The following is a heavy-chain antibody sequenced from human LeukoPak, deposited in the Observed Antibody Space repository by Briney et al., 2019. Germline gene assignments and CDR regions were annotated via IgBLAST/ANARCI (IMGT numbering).Heavy chain of an antibody. D-gene: IGHD3-10*01. Sequence: PSETLSLTCAVYGGSFSGYYWSWIRQPPGKGLEWIGEINHSGSTNYNPSLKSRVTISVDTSKNQFSLKLSSVTAADTAVYYCARRDEFDEWFDPWGQGTLVTVSS. CDR3: ARRDEFDEWFDP. J-gene: IGHJ5*02. CDR2: INHSGST. CDR1: GGSFSGYY. V-gene: IGHV4-34*01.